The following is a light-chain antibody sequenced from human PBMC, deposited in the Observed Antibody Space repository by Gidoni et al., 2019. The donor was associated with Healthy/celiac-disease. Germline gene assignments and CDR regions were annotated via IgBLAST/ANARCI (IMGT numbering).Light chain of an antibody. CDR3: QQSYSTPLT. Sequence: DIQMTQAPSSLSASVGDRVTITCRASQSISSYLNWYQQKPGKAPKLLIYAASSLQSGVPSMFRGSGSVTAFTLTIRSLQPEDFATYYCQQSYSTPLTFGGGTKVEIK. J-gene: IGKJ4*01. CDR1: QSISSY. V-gene: IGKV1-39*01. CDR2: AAS.